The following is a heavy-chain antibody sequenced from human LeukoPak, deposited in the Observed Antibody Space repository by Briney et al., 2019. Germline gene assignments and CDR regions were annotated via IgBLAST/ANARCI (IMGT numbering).Heavy chain of an antibody. CDR1: GGTFSSYA. CDR3: ARDEGDYDILTGSFDY. CDR2: INPSGGST. J-gene: IGHJ4*02. Sequence: ASVKVSCKASGGTFSSYAISWVRQAPGQGLEWMGIINPSGGSTSYAQKFQGRVTMTRDTSTSTVYMELSSLRSEDTAVYYCARDEGDYDILTGSFDYWGQGTLVTVSS. V-gene: IGHV1-46*01. D-gene: IGHD3-9*01.